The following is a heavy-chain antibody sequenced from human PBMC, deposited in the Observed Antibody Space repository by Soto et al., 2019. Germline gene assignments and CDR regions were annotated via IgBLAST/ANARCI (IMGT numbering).Heavy chain of an antibody. CDR2: IYHSGGT. D-gene: IGHD6-19*01. Sequence: PSETLSLTCAVSGYSISSGYYWGWIRQPPGKGLEWIGSIYHSGGTYYNPSLKSRVTISVDTSKNQFSLKLSSVTAADTAVYYCARDFRASSSGWYTHGAFDIWGQGTMVTVSS. CDR1: GYSISSGYY. J-gene: IGHJ3*02. V-gene: IGHV4-38-2*02. CDR3: ARDFRASSSGWYTHGAFDI.